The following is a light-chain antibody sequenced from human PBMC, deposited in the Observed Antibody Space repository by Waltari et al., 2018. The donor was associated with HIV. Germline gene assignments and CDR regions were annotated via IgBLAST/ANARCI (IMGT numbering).Light chain of an antibody. CDR1: QSVSNNY. CDR3: QQYGTSLVT. Sequence: EIVLTQSPGTLSLSPGDRVTISCRASQSVSNNYLAWYQQKPGQAPRLLIYGASNRATGIPDRFSASGSGTDFTLSISRLEPEDFAVYYCQQYGTSLVTFGQGTKLESK. J-gene: IGKJ2*01. CDR2: GAS. V-gene: IGKV3-20*01.